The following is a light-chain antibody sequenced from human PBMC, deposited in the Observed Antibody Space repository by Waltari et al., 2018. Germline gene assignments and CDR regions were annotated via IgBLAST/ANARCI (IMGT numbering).Light chain of an antibody. Sequence: DIVMTQSPDSLAVSLGVRATTHCKRSQSVLYKSKSNNYLLWYQQKPGQPPKLLIYWASTRESGVPDRFSGSGSGTDFTLTISSLQAEDVAVYYCQQYYSTPFTFGPGTKVDIK. CDR2: WAS. J-gene: IGKJ3*01. CDR3: QQYYSTPFT. V-gene: IGKV4-1*01. CDR1: QSVLYKSKSNNY.